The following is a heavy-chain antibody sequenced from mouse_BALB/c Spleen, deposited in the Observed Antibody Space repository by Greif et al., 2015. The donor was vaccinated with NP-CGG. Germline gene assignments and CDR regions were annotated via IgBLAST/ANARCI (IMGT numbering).Heavy chain of an antibody. CDR2: IYPGSGNT. D-gene: IGHD4-1*01. CDR3: ARDWDVAMDY. V-gene: IGHV1-63*01. Sequence: QVQLQQSGAELVRPGTSVKISCKASGYAFTNYWLGWVKQRPGHGLEWIGDIYPGSGNTYYNEKFKGKATLTADESSSTAYMQLSSLTSEDSAVYFCARDWDVAMDYWGQGTSVTVSS. CDR1: GYAFTNYW. J-gene: IGHJ4*01.